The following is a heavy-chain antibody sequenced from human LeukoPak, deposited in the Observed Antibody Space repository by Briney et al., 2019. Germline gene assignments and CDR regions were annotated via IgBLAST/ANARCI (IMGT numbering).Heavy chain of an antibody. V-gene: IGHV4-30-4*07. Sequence: SQTLSLTCAVSGGSISSGGYSWGWIRQPPGKGLEWIGSIYYSGSTYYNPSLKSRVTISLDTSKNQFSLKLSSVTAADTAVYYCARRGVYYDSSGYHYYFDYWGQGTLVTVSS. CDR2: IYYSGST. CDR1: GGSISSGGYS. D-gene: IGHD3-22*01. J-gene: IGHJ4*02. CDR3: ARRGVYYDSSGYHYYFDY.